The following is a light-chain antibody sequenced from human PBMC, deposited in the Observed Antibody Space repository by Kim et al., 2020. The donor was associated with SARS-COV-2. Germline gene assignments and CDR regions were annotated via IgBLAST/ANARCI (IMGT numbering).Light chain of an antibody. CDR1: QSVSSY. V-gene: IGKV3-11*01. Sequence: LSPGDRATLSCTARQSVSSYLAWYQQKPGQAPRLLIYDASNSATGIPARFSGSGSGTDFTLTISSLEPEDFAVYYCQQRSNWPPYTFGQGTKLEI. CDR3: QQRSNWPPYT. J-gene: IGKJ2*01. CDR2: DAS.